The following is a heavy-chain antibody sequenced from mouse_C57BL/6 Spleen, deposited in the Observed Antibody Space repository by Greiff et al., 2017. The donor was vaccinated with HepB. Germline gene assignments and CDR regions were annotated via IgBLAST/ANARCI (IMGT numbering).Heavy chain of an antibody. V-gene: IGHV1-81*01. J-gene: IGHJ3*01. CDR3: ARRDYSNYTYVPRSAWFAY. CDR1: GYTFTSYG. Sequence: QVQLQQSGAELARPGASVKLSCKASGYTFTSYGISWVKQRTGQGLEWIGEIYPRSGNTYYNEKFKGKATLTADKSSSTAYMELRSLTSEDSAVYFCARRDYSNYTYVPRSAWFAYWGQGTLVTVSA. CDR2: IYPRSGNT. D-gene: IGHD2-5*01.